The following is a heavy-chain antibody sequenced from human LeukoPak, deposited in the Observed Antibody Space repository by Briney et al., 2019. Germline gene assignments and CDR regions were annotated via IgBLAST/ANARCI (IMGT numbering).Heavy chain of an antibody. D-gene: IGHD2-15*01. CDR2: INHSGST. CDR3: ARGGFFGFDP. Sequence: SETLSLTCAVYGGSFSGYYWSWIRQPPGKGLEWMGEINHSGSTNYNPSLKSRVTISVDTSKNQFSLKLSSVTAADTAVYYCARGGFFGFDPWGQGTLVTVSS. V-gene: IGHV4-34*01. CDR1: GGSFSGYY. J-gene: IGHJ5*02.